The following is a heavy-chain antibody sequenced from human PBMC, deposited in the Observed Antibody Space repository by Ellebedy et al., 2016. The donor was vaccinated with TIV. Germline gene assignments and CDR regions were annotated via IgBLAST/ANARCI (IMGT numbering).Heavy chain of an antibody. CDR3: ARDVIYTAMLVPFF. CDR1: GFTFSRYA. V-gene: IGHV3-30*01. CDR2: ISYDGSSP. D-gene: IGHD5-18*01. Sequence: GESLKISCAASGFTFSRYALHWVRQAPGKGLEWVAVISYDGSSPYYADSVKGRFTISRDNSKNTLFLQMNSLRPEDTAVYYCARDVIYTAMLVPFFWGQGTLVAVSS. J-gene: IGHJ4*02.